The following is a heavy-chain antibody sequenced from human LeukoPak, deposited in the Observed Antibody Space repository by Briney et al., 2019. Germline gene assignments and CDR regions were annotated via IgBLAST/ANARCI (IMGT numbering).Heavy chain of an antibody. V-gene: IGHV4-59*01. CDR1: GGSISSYY. D-gene: IGHD3-22*01. Sequence: PSETLSLTCTVSGGSISSYYWSWIRQPPGEGLEWIGYIYYSGSTNYNPSLKSRVTISVDTSKNQFSLKLSSVTAADTAVYYCARELRPYYYDSSGYSDAFDIWGQGTMVTVSS. J-gene: IGHJ3*02. CDR3: ARELRPYYYDSSGYSDAFDI. CDR2: IYYSGST.